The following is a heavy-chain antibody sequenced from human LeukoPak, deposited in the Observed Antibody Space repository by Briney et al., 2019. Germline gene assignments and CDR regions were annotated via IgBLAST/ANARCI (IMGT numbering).Heavy chain of an antibody. CDR3: ARDSSGCSGGSCYFNPSDY. CDR2: IIPILGIA. Sequence: GASVKVSCKASGGTFSSYAISWVRQAPGQGLEWMGRIIPILGIANYAQKFQGRVTITADKSTSTAYMELSSLRSEDTAVYYCARDSSGCSGGSCYFNPSDYWGQGTLVTVSS. V-gene: IGHV1-69*04. D-gene: IGHD2-15*01. CDR1: GGTFSSYA. J-gene: IGHJ4*02.